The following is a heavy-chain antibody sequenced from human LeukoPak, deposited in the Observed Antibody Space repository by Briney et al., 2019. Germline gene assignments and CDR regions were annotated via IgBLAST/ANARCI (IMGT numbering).Heavy chain of an antibody. CDR3: AREVVRGVITNNWFDP. D-gene: IGHD3-10*01. CDR1: GGSISSGGYY. CDR2: IYYSGST. J-gene: IGHJ5*02. V-gene: IGHV4-31*03. Sequence: PQTLSLTCTVSGGSISSGGYYWSWIRQHPGKGLEWIGYIYYSGSTYYNPSLKSRVTISVDTSKNQFSLKLSSVTAADTAVYYCAREVVRGVITNNWFDPWGQGTLVTVSS.